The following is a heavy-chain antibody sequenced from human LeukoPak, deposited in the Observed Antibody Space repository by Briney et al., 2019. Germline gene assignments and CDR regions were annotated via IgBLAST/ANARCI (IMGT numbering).Heavy chain of an antibody. D-gene: IGHD2-21*02. J-gene: IGHJ3*02. Sequence: ASVKVSCKASGYTFTSYYMHWVRQAPGQGLEWMGIINPSGGSTSYAQKFQGRVTMTRDMSTSTVYMELSSLRSEDTAVYYCARDWVTRDAFDIWGQGTMVTVSS. CDR3: ARDWVTRDAFDI. V-gene: IGHV1-46*01. CDR1: GYTFTSYY. CDR2: INPSGGST.